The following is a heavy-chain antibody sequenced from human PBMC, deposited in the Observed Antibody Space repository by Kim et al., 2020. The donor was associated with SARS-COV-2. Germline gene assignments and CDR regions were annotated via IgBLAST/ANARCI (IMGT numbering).Heavy chain of an antibody. V-gene: IGHV3-23*01. CDR2: ISGSGGST. Sequence: GGSLRLSCAASGFTFSSYAMSWVRQAPGKGLEWVSAISGSGGSTYYADSVKGRFTISRDNSKNTLYLQMNSLRAEDTAVYYCAKDVSDGDYVGSDAFDIWGQGTMVTVSS. J-gene: IGHJ3*02. CDR3: AKDVSDGDYVGSDAFDI. CDR1: GFTFSSYA. D-gene: IGHD4-17*01.